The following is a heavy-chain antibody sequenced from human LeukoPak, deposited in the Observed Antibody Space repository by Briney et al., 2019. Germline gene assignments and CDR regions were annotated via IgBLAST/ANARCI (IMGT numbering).Heavy chain of an antibody. J-gene: IGHJ4*02. Sequence: GGSLRLSCAASGFTFSSYGMHWVRQAPGKGREWVAVISYDGSNKYYVDSVKGRFTISRDNSKNTLNLQMDSLRGEDTAVYYCAKDPHYGDYVNYFDYWGQGTLVTVSS. CDR1: GFTFSSYG. CDR3: AKDPHYGDYVNYFDY. V-gene: IGHV3-30*18. D-gene: IGHD4-17*01. CDR2: ISYDGSNK.